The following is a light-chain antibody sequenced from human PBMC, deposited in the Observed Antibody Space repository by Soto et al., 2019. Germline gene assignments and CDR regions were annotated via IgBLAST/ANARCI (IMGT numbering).Light chain of an antibody. CDR3: HQYFTFPWT. CDR1: QSVMYSNNKNY. CDR2: WAS. V-gene: IGKV4-1*01. J-gene: IGKJ1*01. Sequence: DIVLTQSPDSLAVSPGERATINCESSQSVMYSNNKNYISWCQQKPGQSPQLLICWASMRESGVSDRFSGSGSGTNFTLTISGLQAEDVAIYYCHQYFTFPWTFGQGIKV.